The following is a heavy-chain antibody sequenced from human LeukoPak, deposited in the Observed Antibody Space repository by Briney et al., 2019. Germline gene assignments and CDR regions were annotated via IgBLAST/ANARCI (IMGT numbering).Heavy chain of an antibody. CDR1: GFTFSSYA. D-gene: IGHD1-26*01. V-gene: IGHV3-30-3*01. CDR2: ISYDGSNK. J-gene: IGHJ4*02. Sequence: GRSLRLSCAASGFTFSSYAMHWVRQAPGKGLEWVAVISYDGSNKYYADSVKGRFTISRDNSKNTLYLQMNSLRAEDTAVYYCARTSGATTWGPFDYWGQGTLVTVSS. CDR3: ARTSGATTWGPFDY.